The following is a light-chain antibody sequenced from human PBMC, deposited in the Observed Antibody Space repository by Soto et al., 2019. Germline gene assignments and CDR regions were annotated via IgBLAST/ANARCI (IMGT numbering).Light chain of an antibody. V-gene: IGKV1-5*03. J-gene: IGKJ1*01. Sequence: DVRMTQSPSTLSASVGDRVTITCRASQRVSTWLAWYQQKPGKAPNLLIYKASNLESGVPSRFSGSGSGTEFTLTISSLQPDDFATYYCQHSLNNWTFGQGTKGEIK. CDR3: QHSLNNWT. CDR2: KAS. CDR1: QRVSTW.